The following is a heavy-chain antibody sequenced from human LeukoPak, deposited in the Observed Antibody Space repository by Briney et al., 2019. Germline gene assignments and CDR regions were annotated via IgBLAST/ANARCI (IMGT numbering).Heavy chain of an antibody. D-gene: IGHD6-19*01. Sequence: GGSLRLSCVASGFTFRSYEVNWVRQAPGKGLEWVSYISSSGGSTIYYADSVKGRFTISRDNAKNSLYLQMNSLRAEDTAVYYCARRWLVRAFDIWGQGTMGTVSS. J-gene: IGHJ3*02. CDR1: GFTFRSYE. V-gene: IGHV3-48*03. CDR3: ARRWLVRAFDI. CDR2: ISSSGGSTI.